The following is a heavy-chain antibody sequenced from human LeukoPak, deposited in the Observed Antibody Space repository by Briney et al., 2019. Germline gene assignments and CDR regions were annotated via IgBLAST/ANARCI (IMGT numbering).Heavy chain of an antibody. J-gene: IGHJ4*02. V-gene: IGHV3-7*01. Sequence: PGGSLRLSCAASGFIFSNYWMSWVRQAPGKGLEWVANIKQDGSEKYYVDSVKGRFTISRDNAKNSLYLQMNSLRAEDTAVYYCARLEYSSPSRPFDYWGQGTLVTVSS. CDR2: IKQDGSEK. CDR1: GFIFSNYW. CDR3: ARLEYSSPSRPFDY. D-gene: IGHD6-6*01.